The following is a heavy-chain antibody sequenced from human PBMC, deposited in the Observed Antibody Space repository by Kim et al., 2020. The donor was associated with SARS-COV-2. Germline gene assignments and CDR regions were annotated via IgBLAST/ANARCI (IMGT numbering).Heavy chain of an antibody. CDR3: ARGRHCSGGSCWGVAHPLGRASPDPRRPNWFDP. D-gene: IGHD2-15*01. J-gene: IGHJ5*02. CDR1: GGSFSGYY. Sequence: SETLSLTCAVYGGSFSGYYWSWIRQPPGKGLEWIGEINHSGSTNYNPSLKSRVTISVDTSKNQFSLKLSAVPAADTAVYYCARGRHCSGGSCWGVAHPLGRASPDPRRPNWFDPWGQGTLVTVSS. CDR2: INHSGST. V-gene: IGHV4-34*01.